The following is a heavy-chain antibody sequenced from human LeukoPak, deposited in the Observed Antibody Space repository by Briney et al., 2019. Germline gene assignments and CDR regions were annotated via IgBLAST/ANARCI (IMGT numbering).Heavy chain of an antibody. CDR3: ARDRAVAGLLDY. D-gene: IGHD6-19*01. CDR2: INQDGTEK. CDR1: GFTFSTYL. Sequence: GGSLRLSCAASGFTFSTYLLTWVRQAPGKGLEWVANINQDGTEKQYVDSVKGRFTISRDNAKNSLYLQMNSLRAEDTAVYYCARDRAVAGLLDYWGQGTLVTVSS. V-gene: IGHV3-7*01. J-gene: IGHJ4*02.